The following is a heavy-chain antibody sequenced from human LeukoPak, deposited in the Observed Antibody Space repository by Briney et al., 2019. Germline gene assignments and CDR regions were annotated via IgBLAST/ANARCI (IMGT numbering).Heavy chain of an antibody. J-gene: IGHJ4*02. CDR3: ARGGPGGPLNFDY. Sequence: SVKVSCKASGGTFSSYAISWVRQAPGQGLEWMGRIIPILGIANYAQKLQGRVTMTTDTSTSTAYMELRSLRSDDTAVYYCARGGPGGPLNFDYWGQGTLVTVSS. CDR1: GGTFSSYA. D-gene: IGHD3-10*01. V-gene: IGHV1-69*04. CDR2: IIPILGIA.